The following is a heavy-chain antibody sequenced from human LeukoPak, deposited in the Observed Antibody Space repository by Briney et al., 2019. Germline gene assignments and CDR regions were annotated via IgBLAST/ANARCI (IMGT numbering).Heavy chain of an antibody. Sequence: SETLSLTCGVSGGSISSINWWCWVRQPPGRGLEWIGEIYHGGGSNYNLSLRSRVTMSLDKSKNQFSLMLSSVTAADTAMYYCVSGWGLWGGEYWGQGTLVTVSS. CDR3: VSGWGLWGGEY. CDR1: GGSISSINW. D-gene: IGHD3-16*01. J-gene: IGHJ4*02. V-gene: IGHV4-4*02. CDR2: IYHGGGS.